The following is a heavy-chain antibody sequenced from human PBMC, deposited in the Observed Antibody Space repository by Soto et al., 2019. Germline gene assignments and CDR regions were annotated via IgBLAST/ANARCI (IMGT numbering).Heavy chain of an antibody. J-gene: IGHJ5*02. CDR3: ERARNPKELYGSGSYPHTRRYNWFDP. CDR1: GGSISSYY. D-gene: IGHD3-10*01. CDR2: IYYSGST. V-gene: IGHV4-59*12. Sequence: PSETLSLTCTVSGGSISSYYWSWIRQPPGKGLEWIGYIYYSGSTNYNPSLKSRVTISVDTSKNQFSLKLSSVTAADTAVYYCERARNPKELYGSGSYPHTRRYNWFDPWGQGTLVTVSS.